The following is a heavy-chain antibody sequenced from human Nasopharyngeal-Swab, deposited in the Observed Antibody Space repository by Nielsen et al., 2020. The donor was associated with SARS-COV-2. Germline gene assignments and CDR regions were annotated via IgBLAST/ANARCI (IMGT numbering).Heavy chain of an antibody. V-gene: IGHV4-34*01. D-gene: IGHD5/OR15-5a*01. CDR3: ARGSVVSSLYYYYYYGMDV. CDR2: INHSGST. Sequence: SETLSLTCAVYGGSFSGYYWSWIRQPPGKGLEWIGEINHSGSTNYNPSLKSRVTISVDTSKNQFSLKLSSVTAADTAVYYCARGSVVSSLYYYYYYGMDVWGQGTTVTVPS. J-gene: IGHJ6*02. CDR1: GGSFSGYY.